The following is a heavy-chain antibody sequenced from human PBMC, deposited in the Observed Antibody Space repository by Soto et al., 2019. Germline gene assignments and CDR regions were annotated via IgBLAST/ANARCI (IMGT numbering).Heavy chain of an antibody. V-gene: IGHV1-24*01. CDR1: GYTLTELS. CDR3: ATAKIYCSGGSGRMGYGRDV. D-gene: IGHD2-15*01. J-gene: IGHJ6*04. Sequence: GASVKVSCKVSGYTLTELSMHWVRQAPGKGLEWMGGFDPEDGETIYAQKFQGRVTMTEDTSTDTAYMELSSLRSEDTAVYYCATAKIYCSGGSGRMGYGRDVWGKGTTVTVSS. CDR2: FDPEDGET.